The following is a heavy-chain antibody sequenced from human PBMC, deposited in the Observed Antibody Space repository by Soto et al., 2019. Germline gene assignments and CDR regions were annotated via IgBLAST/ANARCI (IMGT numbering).Heavy chain of an antibody. CDR2: IGSKANSYAT. V-gene: IGHV3-73*01. D-gene: IGHD6-19*01. J-gene: IGHJ4*02. CDR3: TRVTYSSHQPDY. Sequence: PGESLKISCAASGFTFSGSAMHWVRQASGKGLEWVGRIGSKANSYATAYAASVKGRFTISRDDSKNTAYLQMNSLKTEDTAVYYCTRVTYSSHQPDYWGQGTLVTSPQ. CDR1: GFTFSGSA.